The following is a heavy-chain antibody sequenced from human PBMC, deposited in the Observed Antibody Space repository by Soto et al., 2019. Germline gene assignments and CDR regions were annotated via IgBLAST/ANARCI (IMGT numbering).Heavy chain of an antibody. J-gene: IGHJ4*02. V-gene: IGHV5-10-1*01. CDR3: AREITMIVAYDY. Sequence: GESLNISCNGSGYSFTSYLISWVRQMPGKGLEWMGRIDPSDSYTNYSPSFQGHVTISADKSISTAYLQWSSLRAEDTAVYYCAREITMIVAYDYWGQGTLVTVSS. CDR2: IDPSDSYT. D-gene: IGHD3-22*01. CDR1: GYSFTSYL.